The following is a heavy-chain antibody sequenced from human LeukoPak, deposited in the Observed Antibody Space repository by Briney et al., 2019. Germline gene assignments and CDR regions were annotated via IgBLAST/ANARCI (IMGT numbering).Heavy chain of an antibody. CDR1: EFTFSSYS. D-gene: IGHD1-26*01. CDR3: ARDPSYRGFDAFDI. V-gene: IGHV3-21*01. Sequence: GGSLRLTCAASEFTFSSYSMLWVRQAPGQGLEWVSSITSSSRYIYYADSVKGRFTISRDNAKNSLYLQMNYLRAEDTAVYYCARDPSYRGFDAFDIWGQGTMVTVSS. CDR2: ITSSSRYI. J-gene: IGHJ3*02.